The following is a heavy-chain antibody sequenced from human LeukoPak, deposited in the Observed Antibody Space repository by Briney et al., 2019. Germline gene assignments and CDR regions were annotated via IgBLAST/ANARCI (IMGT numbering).Heavy chain of an antibody. D-gene: IGHD2/OR15-2a*01. V-gene: IGHV1-8*03. CDR1: GYTFTSYD. CDR3: TRDGKFCSSTTCYLTKDHRFDP. CDR2: MNPNSGNT. Sequence: GASVKVSCKASGYTFTSYDINWVRQATGQGLEWMGWMNPNSGNTGYAQKFQGRVTITRNTSISTAYMELSSLRSEDTAVYYCTRDGKFCSSTTCYLTKDHRFDPWGQGTLVTVSS. J-gene: IGHJ5*02.